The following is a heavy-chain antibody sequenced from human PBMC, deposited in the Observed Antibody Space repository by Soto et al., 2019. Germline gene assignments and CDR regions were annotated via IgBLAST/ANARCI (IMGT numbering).Heavy chain of an antibody. D-gene: IGHD2-2*01. V-gene: IGHV3-23*01. CDR2: ISGSGGTT. CDR3: ATDSRRDHYYYMDV. CDR1: GFTFTNYA. Sequence: EVQLLESGGGLVRPGGSLRLSCAASGFTFTNYAMSWVRQAPGKGLEWVSAISGSGGTTYYADSVKGRFTISRDNSNSTLYLQMNSLRAADTAVYYCATDSRRDHYYYMDVWGKGTTVTVSS. J-gene: IGHJ6*03.